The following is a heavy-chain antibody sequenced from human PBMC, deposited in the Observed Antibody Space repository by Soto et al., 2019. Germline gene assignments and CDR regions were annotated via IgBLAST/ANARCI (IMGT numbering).Heavy chain of an antibody. J-gene: IGHJ4*02. CDR3: ARNYYGSGSYRVSDY. CDR1: GFTFSSYS. Sequence: PGGSLRLSCAASGFTFSSYSMNWVRQAPGKGLEWVSYISSSSGTIYYADSVKGRFTVSRDNAKNSLYLQINSLRAEDTAVYYCARNYYGSGSYRVSDYWGQGTLVTVSS. V-gene: IGHV3-48*01. CDR2: ISSSSGTI. D-gene: IGHD3-10*01.